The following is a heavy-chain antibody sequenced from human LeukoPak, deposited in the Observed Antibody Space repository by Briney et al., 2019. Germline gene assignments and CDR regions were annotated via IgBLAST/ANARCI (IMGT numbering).Heavy chain of an antibody. D-gene: IGHD6-19*01. CDR3: ARDRYSSGWFDYYYYYGMDV. J-gene: IGHJ6*02. V-gene: IGHV4-59*12. Sequence: PSETLSLTCTVSGGSISSYYWSWLRQPPGKGLEWIGYISYSGSTNYNPSLKSRVTISVDTSKNQFSLKLSSVTAADTAVYYCARDRYSSGWFDYYYYYGMDVWGQGTTVTVSS. CDR2: ISYSGST. CDR1: GGSISSYY.